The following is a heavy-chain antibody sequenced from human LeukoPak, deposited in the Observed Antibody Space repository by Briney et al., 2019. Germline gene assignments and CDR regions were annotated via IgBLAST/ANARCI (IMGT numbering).Heavy chain of an antibody. CDR1: GYSISSGYY. J-gene: IGHJ2*01. Sequence: SETLSLTCTVSGYSISSGYYWGWIRQPPGKGLEWIGFLSYSGTSNYNPSLKSRVTISLDTSKNQLSLKLSSVTAADTAVYYCARMQGPRYFDLWGRGTLVTVSS. CDR3: ARMQGPRYFDL. CDR2: LSYSGTS. V-gene: IGHV4-38-2*02.